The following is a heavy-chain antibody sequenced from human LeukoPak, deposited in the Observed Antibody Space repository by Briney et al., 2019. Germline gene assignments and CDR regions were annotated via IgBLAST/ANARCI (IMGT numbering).Heavy chain of an antibody. CDR3: ASLYYYDSSGYYYNWFDP. V-gene: IGHV4-39*01. J-gene: IGHJ5*02. D-gene: IGHD3-22*01. Sequence: KPSETLSLTCTVSGGSISSSSYYWGWIRQPPGKGLEWIGSIYYSGSTYYNPSLKSRVTISVDTSKNQFSLKLSSVTAADTAVYYCASLYYYDSSGYYYNWFDPWGQGTLVTVSS. CDR1: GGSISSSSYY. CDR2: IYYSGST.